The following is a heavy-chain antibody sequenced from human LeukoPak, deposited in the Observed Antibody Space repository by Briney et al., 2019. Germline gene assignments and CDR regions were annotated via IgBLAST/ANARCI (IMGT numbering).Heavy chain of an antibody. Sequence: SETLSLTCTVSGGSISSYYWSWIRQPPGKGLEWIGYIYYSGSTNYNPSLKSRVTISVDTSKNQFSLKLSSVTAADTAVYYCARLDIWDDSSGLQLDYWGQGTLVTVSS. CDR1: GGSISSYY. J-gene: IGHJ4*02. D-gene: IGHD3-22*01. CDR3: ARLDIWDDSSGLQLDY. V-gene: IGHV4-59*08. CDR2: IYYSGST.